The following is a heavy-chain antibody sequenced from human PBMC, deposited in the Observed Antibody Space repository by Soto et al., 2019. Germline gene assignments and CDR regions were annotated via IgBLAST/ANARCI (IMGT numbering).Heavy chain of an antibody. CDR3: GKVLVGATGHTDSDS. D-gene: IGHD2-15*01. Sequence: SETLSLSCTVSSGSIYRSGYYGGWIRQPPGRGLEWIGNIDYNGVTYSNPSLKSRVTISRDTSKNQFSLKLTSVTAADTALYYCGKVLVGATGHTDSDSWGPGTLVTVS. CDR1: SGSIYRSGYY. J-gene: IGHJ4*02. CDR2: IDYNGVT. V-gene: IGHV4-39*01.